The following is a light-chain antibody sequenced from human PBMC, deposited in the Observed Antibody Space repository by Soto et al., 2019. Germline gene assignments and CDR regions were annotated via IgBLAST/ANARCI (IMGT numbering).Light chain of an antibody. Sequence: QSVLTQSPSASGTHGQRVPISCSGSSSNIGSNPVSWYHQLPGTAPKVLIYGNNQRPSGVPDRFSGSKSGTSASLAISGLQSEDEADYYCAAWDDSLNGVVFGGGTKLTVL. V-gene: IGLV1-44*01. CDR1: SSNIGSNP. CDR2: GNN. J-gene: IGLJ3*02. CDR3: AAWDDSLNGVV.